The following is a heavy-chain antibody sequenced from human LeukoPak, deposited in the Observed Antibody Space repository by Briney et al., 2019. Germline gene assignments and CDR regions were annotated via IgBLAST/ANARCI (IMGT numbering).Heavy chain of an antibody. J-gene: IGHJ4*02. Sequence: PGGSLRLSCAASGFTFSDYYMGWIRQAPGKGLEWVSYISSNGSTMSYADSVKGRFTIPRDNAKNSLYLQMNSLRAEDTAVYYCATFTVIFDYWGQGTLVTVSS. CDR3: ATFTVIFDY. CDR2: ISSNGSTM. CDR1: GFTFSDYY. V-gene: IGHV3-11*01. D-gene: IGHD4-17*01.